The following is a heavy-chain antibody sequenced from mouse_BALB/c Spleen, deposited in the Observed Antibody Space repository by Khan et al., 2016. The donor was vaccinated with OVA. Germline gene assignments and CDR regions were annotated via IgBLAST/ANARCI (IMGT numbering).Heavy chain of an antibody. Sequence: QVQLKDSGAELVRPGASVKLSCKTSGYIFTSYWIHWVKQRSGQGLEWIARIYPATNNTYYNENLKDRATLTADKSSSTAYMQLHSLTSEDSAVYFCAREEALYYFDYWGQGTTLTVSS. CDR3: AREEALYYFDY. CDR2: IYPATNNT. J-gene: IGHJ2*01. V-gene: IGHV1-76*01. D-gene: IGHD3-2*02. CDR1: GYIFTSYW.